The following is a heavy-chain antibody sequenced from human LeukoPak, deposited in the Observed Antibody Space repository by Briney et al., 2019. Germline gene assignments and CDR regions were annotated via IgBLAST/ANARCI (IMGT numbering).Heavy chain of an antibody. J-gene: IGHJ4*02. Sequence: LPGGSLRLSCAASGFTFSSYAMSWVRQAPGKGLEWVPAISGSGGSTYYADSVKGRFTISRDNSKNTLYLQMNSLRAEDTAVYYCAKGHCSSTSCYTVGLVLGYWGQGTLVTVSS. V-gene: IGHV3-23*01. CDR3: AKGHCSSTSCYTVGLVLGY. CDR2: ISGSGGST. CDR1: GFTFSSYA. D-gene: IGHD2-2*02.